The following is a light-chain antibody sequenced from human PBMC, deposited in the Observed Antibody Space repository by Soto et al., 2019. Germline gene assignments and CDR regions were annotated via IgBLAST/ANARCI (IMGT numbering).Light chain of an antibody. CDR2: KAS. CDR3: QQFNSFLYT. J-gene: IGKJ2*01. V-gene: IGKV1-5*03. Sequence: TQLTQSPSTLSASVGDRVIITCRASQSIGDWLAWYQQKPGKAPKLLIYKASSLESGVPSRFSGSGSGTEFTLSISSLQPDDFATYYCQQFNSFLYTFGQGTKVDIK. CDR1: QSIGDW.